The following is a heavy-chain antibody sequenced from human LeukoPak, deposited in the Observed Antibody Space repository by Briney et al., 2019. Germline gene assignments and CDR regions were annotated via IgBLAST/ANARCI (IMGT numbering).Heavy chain of an antibody. CDR2: INPNSGGT. Sequence: ASVKVSCKASGYTFTGYYMHWVRQAPGQGLEWMGRINPNSGGTNYAQKFQGRVTMTRDTSISTAYMELSRLRSDDTAAYYCARDLGYCSSTSCPKSWYDDYWGQGTLVTVSS. D-gene: IGHD2-2*01. J-gene: IGHJ4*02. V-gene: IGHV1-2*06. CDR1: GYTFTGYY. CDR3: ARDLGYCSSTSCPKSWYDDY.